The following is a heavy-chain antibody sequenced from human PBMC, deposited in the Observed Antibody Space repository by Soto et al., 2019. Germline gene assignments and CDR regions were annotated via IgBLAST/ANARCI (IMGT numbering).Heavy chain of an antibody. CDR3: ARDATVTTALKFGY. Sequence: ASVKVSCKASGYTFTSYAMHWVRQAPGQRLEWMGIINAGDGNTKYSQKFQGRVTMTRDTSASTVYMELSSLRSEETAVYYCARDATVTTALKFGYRGQGDLGNGSS. D-gene: IGHD4-17*01. V-gene: IGHV1-3*01. CDR1: GYTFTSYA. CDR2: INAGDGNT. J-gene: IGHJ4*02.